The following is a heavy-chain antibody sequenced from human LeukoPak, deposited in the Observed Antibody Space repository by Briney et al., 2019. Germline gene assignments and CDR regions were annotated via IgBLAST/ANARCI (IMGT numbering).Heavy chain of an antibody. Sequence: GGSLRLSCSASGFTLSNFWIHWVRQAPGKGLVWVSRINTDGSSTNYADSVKGRFAVSRDNAKNSLFLQMNSLRAEETAVYYCARVLRYCSGGNCCSGGLGYMDVWGKGTTVTISS. CDR2: INTDGSST. D-gene: IGHD2-15*01. CDR1: GFTLSNFW. V-gene: IGHV3-74*01. J-gene: IGHJ6*03. CDR3: ARVLRYCSGGNCCSGGLGYMDV.